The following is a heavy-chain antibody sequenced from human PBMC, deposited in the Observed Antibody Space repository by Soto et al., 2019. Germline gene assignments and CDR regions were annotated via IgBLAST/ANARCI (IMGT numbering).Heavy chain of an antibody. J-gene: IGHJ4*02. CDR3: TKPRGDGYSDY. CDR2: INSDGFTT. CDR1: GFPFSIYA. V-gene: IGHV3-23*03. Sequence: EGPLLDSGGGLVQPGGSLRLSCAASGFPFSIYAMRWVRQAPGKGLQWVSDINSDGFTTYYADSVKGRFTISRDNSRNTVYLQMNNLRAEDTAVYYCTKPRGDGYSDYWGQGTLVTVSS.